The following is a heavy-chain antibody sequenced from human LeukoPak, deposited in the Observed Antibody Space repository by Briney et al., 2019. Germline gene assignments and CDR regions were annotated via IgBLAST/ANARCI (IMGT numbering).Heavy chain of an antibody. CDR3: ARTVPPNYYGSGSYLYYYYYMDV. J-gene: IGHJ6*03. D-gene: IGHD3-10*01. CDR2: ISAYNGNT. Sequence: ASVKVSCKASGYTFTSYGISWVRQAPGQGLEWMGWISAYNGNTNYAQKLQGRVTMTTDTSTSTAYMELRSLRSDDTAVYYCARTVPPNYYGSGSYLYYYYYMDVWGKGTTVTVSS. V-gene: IGHV1-18*01. CDR1: GYTFTSYG.